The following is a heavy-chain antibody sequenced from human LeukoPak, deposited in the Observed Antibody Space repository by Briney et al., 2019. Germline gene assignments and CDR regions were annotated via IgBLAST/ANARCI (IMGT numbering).Heavy chain of an antibody. Sequence: ASLKVSCKASGYTFTGYAMHWVRQAPGQRLEWMGWINAGNGNTKYSQKFQGRVTITRDTSASTAYMELSSLRSEDTAVYYCARVPYSYDFWSGYYSGSPDFWGQGTLVTVSS. CDR1: GYTFTGYA. CDR3: ARVPYSYDFWSGYYSGSPDF. CDR2: INAGNGNT. J-gene: IGHJ4*02. D-gene: IGHD3-3*01. V-gene: IGHV1-3*01.